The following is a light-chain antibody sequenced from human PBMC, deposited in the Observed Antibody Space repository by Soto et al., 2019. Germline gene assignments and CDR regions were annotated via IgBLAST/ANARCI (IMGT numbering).Light chain of an antibody. Sequence: DIEMTQSPSSLSASVGDRVTITCRASQSISSYLNWYQQKPGKAPNLLIYKASSLESGVPSRFSGSGSGTEFTLTISSLQPDDFVTYYCQQYNTYPWTFGQGTKVDIK. J-gene: IGKJ1*01. CDR1: QSISSY. V-gene: IGKV1-5*03. CDR3: QQYNTYPWT. CDR2: KAS.